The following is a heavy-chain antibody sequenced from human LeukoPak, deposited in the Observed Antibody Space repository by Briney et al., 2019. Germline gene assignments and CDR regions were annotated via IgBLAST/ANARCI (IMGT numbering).Heavy chain of an antibody. D-gene: IGHD2-15*01. CDR3: ARVRGCSGGSCYEDNRFDP. V-gene: IGHV1-69*06. CDR2: IIPIFGTA. J-gene: IGHJ5*02. Sequence: SVKVSCKASGGTFSSYAISWVRQAPGQGLEWMGGIIPIFGTANYAQKFQGRVTITADKSTSTAYLELSSLRSEDTAVYYRARVRGCSGGSCYEDNRFDPWGQGTLVTVSS. CDR1: GGTFSSYA.